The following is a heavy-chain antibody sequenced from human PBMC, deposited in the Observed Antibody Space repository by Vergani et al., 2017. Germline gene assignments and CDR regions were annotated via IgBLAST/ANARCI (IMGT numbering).Heavy chain of an antibody. CDR2: IWYDGSNK. CDR1: GFTFSSYG. Sequence: QVQLVESGGGVVQPGRSLRLSCAASGFTFSSYGMHWVRQAPGKGLEWVAVIWYDGSNKYYADSVKGRFTISRDNSKNTLYLQMNSLRAEDTAVYYCAKGKGRDGYNSIDLMDVWGQGTTVTVSS. CDR3: AKGKGRDGYNSIDLMDV. V-gene: IGHV3-33*06. D-gene: IGHD5-24*01. J-gene: IGHJ6*02.